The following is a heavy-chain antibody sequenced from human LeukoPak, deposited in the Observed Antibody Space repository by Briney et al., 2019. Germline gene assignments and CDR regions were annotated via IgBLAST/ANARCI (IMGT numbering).Heavy chain of an antibody. CDR2: VRSKNNYYAT. CDR3: SRTSDSAWYFDL. V-gene: IGHV3-73*01. D-gene: IGHD3-10*01. CDR1: GFTFSGSA. Sequence: GGSLKLSCAVSGFTFSGSAMHWVRLASGKGLEWVGRVRSKNNYYATTYAASVRGRFTISRDDSKNMAYLQMDSLKAEDTAVYFCSRTSDSAWYFDLWGRGTLVTVSS. J-gene: IGHJ2*01.